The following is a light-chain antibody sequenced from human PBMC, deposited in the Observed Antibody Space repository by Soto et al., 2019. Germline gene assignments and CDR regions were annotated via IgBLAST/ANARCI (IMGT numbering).Light chain of an antibody. CDR1: SSDVGGYKY. J-gene: IGLJ2*01. CDR3: CSYAGSYTHVV. Sequence: QYALTQPRSVSGSPGQSVTISCTGTSSDVGGYKYVSWYQQHPGKAPKLMIYDVSQRPSGVPDRFSGSKSGNTASLTISGLQAEDEADYYCCSYAGSYTHVVFGGGTKLTVL. V-gene: IGLV2-11*01. CDR2: DVS.